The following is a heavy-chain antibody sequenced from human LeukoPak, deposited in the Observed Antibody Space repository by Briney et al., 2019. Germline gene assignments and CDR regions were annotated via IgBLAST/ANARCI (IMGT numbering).Heavy chain of an antibody. D-gene: IGHD1-26*01. CDR3: VREIGTYFDY. J-gene: IGHJ4*02. CDR2: LSTRSSSK. V-gene: IGHV3-11*01. CDR1: GFSFSDSY. Sequence: PGVSLRLSCAAYGFSFSDSYMAWVRQAPGKGLGWISNLSTRSSSKAYADSVKGRFVVSRDNGNNSLYLHMTSLGVADTAVYFCVREIGTYFDYWGQGALVTVSS.